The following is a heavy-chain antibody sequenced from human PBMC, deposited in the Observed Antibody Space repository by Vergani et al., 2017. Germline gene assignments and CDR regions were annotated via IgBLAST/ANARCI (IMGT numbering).Heavy chain of an antibody. J-gene: IGHJ4*01. V-gene: IGHV3-49*04. CDR1: GVTFTDYG. CDR2: VRNKEDGGTP. D-gene: IGHD6-13*01. CDR3: TTGFPESSWSTY. Sequence: EVQLVESGGGLEQPGRSLRLSCRASGVTFTDYGISWVRQAPGKGLEWGGFVRNKEDGGTPEHAASVKGRFTISRDDSKAIAYLQMNSLKTEDTAVYYCTTGFPESSWSTYWGQGTLVTVSS.